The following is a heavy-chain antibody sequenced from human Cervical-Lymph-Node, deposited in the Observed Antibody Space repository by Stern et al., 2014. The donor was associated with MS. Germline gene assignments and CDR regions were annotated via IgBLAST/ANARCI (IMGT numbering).Heavy chain of an antibody. J-gene: IGHJ4*02. V-gene: IGHV2-70*01. CDR3: ARSRRGRFGELSH. D-gene: IGHD3-10*01. CDR1: GFSLSTRGMC. CDR2: IVFADDK. Sequence: QVTLRESGPALVKPTQTLTLTCTFSGFSLSTRGMCVSWIRQPPGKALEWLALIVFADDKYYSPSLKTRLTISKDTSKNQVVLTMTNMDPVDTATYYCARSRRGRFGELSHWGQGTLVTVSS.